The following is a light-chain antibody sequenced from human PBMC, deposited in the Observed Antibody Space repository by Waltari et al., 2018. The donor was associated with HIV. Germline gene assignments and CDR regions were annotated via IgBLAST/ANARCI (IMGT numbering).Light chain of an antibody. Sequence: QSVLTQPPSVSGAPGQRVTISCTGSSSNIGANSDVHWYQQHPGRAPKLLIYNVNKRPSGVPDRFSGSKSGTSASLAISGLQSEDEADYHCAAWDDSLNGPVFGGGTKLTVL. CDR3: AAWDDSLNGPV. CDR1: SSNIGANSD. V-gene: IGLV1-40*01. J-gene: IGLJ2*01. CDR2: NVN.